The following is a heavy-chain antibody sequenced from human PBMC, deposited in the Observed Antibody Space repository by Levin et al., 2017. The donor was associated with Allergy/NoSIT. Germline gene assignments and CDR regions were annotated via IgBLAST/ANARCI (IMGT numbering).Heavy chain of an antibody. CDR2: IYYSGST. CDR3: ARGRKGVTASWFDP. D-gene: IGHD4-23*01. CDR1: GGSMSSYY. Sequence: PSETLSLTCTVSGGSMSSYYWSWIRQPPGKGLEWIGYIYYSGSTNYSPSLKSRVTISLDTSKNQFSLKLTSVTAADTAVYYCARGRKGVTASWFDPWGQGILVTVSS. V-gene: IGHV4-59*01. J-gene: IGHJ5*02.